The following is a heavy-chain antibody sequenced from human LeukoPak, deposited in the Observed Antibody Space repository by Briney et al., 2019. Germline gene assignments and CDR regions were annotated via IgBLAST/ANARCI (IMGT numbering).Heavy chain of an antibody. D-gene: IGHD3-10*01. J-gene: IGHJ4*02. CDR1: GGSISSSGYY. Sequence: PSETLSLTCTVSGGSISSSGYYWSWLRQHPGKGLGRIGYNYYSGSTNNNPSIKSRTTIALDATKNQFLLKLTSVTAADTAVYYCANSGSYYGSTSGWGQGTLVTVSS. CDR2: NYYSGST. V-gene: IGHV4-31*02. CDR3: ANSGSYYGSTSG.